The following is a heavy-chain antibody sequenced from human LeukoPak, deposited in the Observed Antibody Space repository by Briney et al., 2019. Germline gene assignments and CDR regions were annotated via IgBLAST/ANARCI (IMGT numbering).Heavy chain of an antibody. V-gene: IGHV3-48*02. CDR1: GFTFSSYS. J-gene: IGHJ6*03. Sequence: GSLTLSCAASGFTFSSYSMNWVRQPPGKGLEWVSYISSSSTTIYYADSVKGRFTISRDNAKHSLYLQINSLRDEDTAVYYCARDAQHLVDLYYYYYYMDVWGKGTTVTVSS. CDR2: ISSSSTTI. CDR3: ARDAQHLVDLYYYYYYMDV. D-gene: IGHD6-13*01.